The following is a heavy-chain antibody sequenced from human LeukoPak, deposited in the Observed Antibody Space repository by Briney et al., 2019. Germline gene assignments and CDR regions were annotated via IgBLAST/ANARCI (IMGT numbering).Heavy chain of an antibody. J-gene: IGHJ4*02. V-gene: IGHV3-23*01. CDR3: AKSGLPRFDY. Sequence: AGGSLRLSCAASGFTFSSYAMSWVRLAPGKGLKWVSSISGVDGSTYYANSVKGRFTISRDNSKNTLYLQMNSLRAEDTAVYYCAKSGLPRFDYWSQGTLVTVSS. CDR2: ISGVDGST. D-gene: IGHD6-25*01. CDR1: GFTFSSYA.